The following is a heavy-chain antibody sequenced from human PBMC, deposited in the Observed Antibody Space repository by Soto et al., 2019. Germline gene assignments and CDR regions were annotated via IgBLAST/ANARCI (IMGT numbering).Heavy chain of an antibody. CDR3: SRSPEVGVSGAY. V-gene: IGHV3-21*01. D-gene: IGHD1-26*01. J-gene: IGHJ4*02. Sequence: GGSLRLSCTGSGFPFSAYNINWVRQAPGKGLEWVSSITVGSSHIYQPNSMKGRFTISRDDAKNSVYLQIDSLRDEDTALYYCSRSPEVGVSGAYWGQGTLVTVYS. CDR1: GFPFSAYN. CDR2: ITVGSSHI.